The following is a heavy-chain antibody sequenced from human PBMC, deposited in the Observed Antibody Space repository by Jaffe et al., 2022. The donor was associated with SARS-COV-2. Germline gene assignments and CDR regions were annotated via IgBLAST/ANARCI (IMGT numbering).Heavy chain of an antibody. CDR1: GGSVSSSFYY. J-gene: IGHJ5*02. D-gene: IGHD6-19*01. Sequence: QLQLQESGPGLVKPSETLSLTCTVSGGSVSSSFYYWVWIRQPPGKGLEWMGSIFYSGSTYYNPSLKSRVSISVDTSKNEFSLRLSSVTAADTAVYYCARGEEGSSVSYNWFDPWGQGTLVTVSS. CDR2: IFYSGST. CDR3: ARGEEGSSVSYNWFDP. V-gene: IGHV4-39*01.